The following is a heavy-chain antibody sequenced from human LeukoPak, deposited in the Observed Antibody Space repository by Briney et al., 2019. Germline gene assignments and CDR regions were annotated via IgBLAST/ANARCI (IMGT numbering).Heavy chain of an antibody. CDR2: MNPNSGNT. CDR1: GGTFSSYA. Sequence: ASVKVSCKASGGTFSSYAISWVRQATGQGLEWMGWMNPNSGNTGYAQKFQGRVTITRNTSISTAYMELSSLRSEDTAVYYCARVVTPDILTGYYRYNWFDPWGQGTLVTVSS. J-gene: IGHJ5*02. CDR3: ARVVTPDILTGYYRYNWFDP. V-gene: IGHV1-8*03. D-gene: IGHD3-9*01.